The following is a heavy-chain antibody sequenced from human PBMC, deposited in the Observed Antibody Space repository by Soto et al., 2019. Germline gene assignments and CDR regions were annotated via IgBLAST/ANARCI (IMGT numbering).Heavy chain of an antibody. CDR3: ARDPPPPDY. CDR1: GYTNASYA. CDR2: ISAYNGNT. J-gene: IGHJ4*02. V-gene: IGHV1-18*01. Sequence: ASVKVSCTDSGYTNASYAISWMRQAPGQGLEWMGWISAYNGNTNYAQKLQGRVTMTTDTSTSTAYMELRSLRSDDTAVYYCARDPPPPDYWGQGTLVTVSS.